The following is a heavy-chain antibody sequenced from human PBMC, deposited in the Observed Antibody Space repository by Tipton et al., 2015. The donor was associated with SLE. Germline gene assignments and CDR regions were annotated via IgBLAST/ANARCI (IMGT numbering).Heavy chain of an antibody. V-gene: IGHV3-9*01. CDR1: GFTFDDYA. CDR2: ISWNSGSI. J-gene: IGHJ4*02. D-gene: IGHD3-22*01. CDR3: ARDGYDSSGYLDY. Sequence: SLRLSCAASGFTFDDYAMHWVRQAPGKGLEWVSGISWNSGSIGYADSVKGRFTISRDNAKNSLYLQMNSLRAEDTAVYYCARDGYDSSGYLDYWGQGTLVTVSS.